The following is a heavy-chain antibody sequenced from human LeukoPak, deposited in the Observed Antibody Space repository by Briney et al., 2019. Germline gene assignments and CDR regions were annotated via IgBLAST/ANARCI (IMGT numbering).Heavy chain of an antibody. D-gene: IGHD6-13*01. CDR3: ARGYSSSWYYYGMDV. J-gene: IGHJ6*02. CDR1: GGSINSYY. CDR2: IYTSGST. V-gene: IGHV4-4*07. Sequence: SETLSLTCTVSGGSINSYYWSWIRQPAGKGLEWIGRIYTSGSTNYNPSLKSRVTMSVDTSKNQFSLKLSSVTAADTAVYYCARGYSSSWYYYGMDVWGQGTTDTVSS.